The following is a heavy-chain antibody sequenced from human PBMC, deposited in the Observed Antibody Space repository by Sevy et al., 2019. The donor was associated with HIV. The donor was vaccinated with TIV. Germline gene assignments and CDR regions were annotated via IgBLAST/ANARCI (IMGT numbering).Heavy chain of an antibody. CDR1: GGSISSYY. D-gene: IGHD2-15*01. CDR3: ARGINCSGGSCYPNDY. CDR2: IYYSGST. J-gene: IGHJ4*02. V-gene: IGHV4-59*01. Sequence: SETLSLTCTVSGGSISSYYWSWLRQPPGKGLEWIGYIYYSGSTNYNPSLKSRVTISVDTSKNQFSLKLSSVTAADTAVYYCARGINCSGGSCYPNDYWGQGTLVTVSS.